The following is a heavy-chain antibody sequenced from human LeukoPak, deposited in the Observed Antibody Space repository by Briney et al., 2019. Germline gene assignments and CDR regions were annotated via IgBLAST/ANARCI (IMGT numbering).Heavy chain of an antibody. CDR3: AKALTRWAFDI. D-gene: IGHD3-16*01. CDR2: ISLSTNGK. CDR1: GFTFSSYD. Sequence: GGSPRLSCAASGFTFSSYDMSWVRQAPGKGLEWVSSISLSTNGKTYADSVKGRFTISTDNAKNTLYLQMDSLRAEDTAIYYCAKALTRWAFDIWGQGTMVTVSS. V-gene: IGHV3-23*01. J-gene: IGHJ3*02.